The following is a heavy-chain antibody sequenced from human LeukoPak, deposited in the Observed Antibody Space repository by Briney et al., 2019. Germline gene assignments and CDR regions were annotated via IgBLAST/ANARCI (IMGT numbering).Heavy chain of an antibody. CDR1: GGSFSGYY. Sequence: PSETLSLTCAVYGGSFSGYYWSWIRQPPGKGLEWIGEINYSGSTNYNPSLKSRVTISVDTSKNQFSLKLSSVTAADTAVYYCARGRSGDCSSTSCYPTTYYYYGMDVWGQGTTVTVSS. J-gene: IGHJ6*02. CDR3: ARGRSGDCSSTSCYPTTYYYYGMDV. V-gene: IGHV4-34*01. CDR2: INYSGST. D-gene: IGHD2-2*01.